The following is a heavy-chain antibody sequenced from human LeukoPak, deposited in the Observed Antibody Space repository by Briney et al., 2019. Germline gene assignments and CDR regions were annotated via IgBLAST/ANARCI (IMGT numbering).Heavy chain of an antibody. CDR2: INPNSGGT. CDR1: GYTFTGYY. Sequence: GASVKVSCKASGYTFTGYYMHWVRQAPGQGLEWMGWINPNSGGTNYAQKFQGRVTMTRDTSISTAYMELSKLRSDDTAVYYCARSVDIVVVPAQNSYYMDVWGKGTTVTVSS. D-gene: IGHD2-2*01. J-gene: IGHJ6*03. CDR3: ARSVDIVVVPAQNSYYMDV. V-gene: IGHV1-2*02.